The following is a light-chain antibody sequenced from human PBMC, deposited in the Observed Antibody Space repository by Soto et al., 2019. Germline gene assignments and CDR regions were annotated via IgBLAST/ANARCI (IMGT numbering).Light chain of an antibody. V-gene: IGKV1-5*03. CDR3: QQYNTDYAWT. CDR2: KAT. Sequence: DIQMTQSPSTLSASVGDRVTITCRASQSFGSWLAWYQQKPGKAPKLLIYKATTLKSGVPSRFSGSGSGTEFTRTISSLQPDDFATYYCQQYNTDYAWTFGQGTKVEVK. CDR1: QSFGSW. J-gene: IGKJ1*01.